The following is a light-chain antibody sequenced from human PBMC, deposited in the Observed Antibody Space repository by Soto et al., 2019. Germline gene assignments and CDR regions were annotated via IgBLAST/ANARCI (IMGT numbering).Light chain of an antibody. CDR3: QQYDNWPPFT. Sequence: EIVMTQSPATLSVSPGDTVTLSCRASQSVSSNLAWYQQKPGQAPRLLIYGTYTSATGIPARFSGSGSGTEFTLTISSLQSEDLAVYYCQQYDNWPPFTFGPGTQVDLK. J-gene: IGKJ3*01. CDR2: GTY. V-gene: IGKV3D-15*01. CDR1: QSVSSN.